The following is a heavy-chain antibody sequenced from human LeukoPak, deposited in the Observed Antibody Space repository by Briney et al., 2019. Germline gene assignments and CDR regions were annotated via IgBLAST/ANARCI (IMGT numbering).Heavy chain of an antibody. V-gene: IGHV4-39*07. CDR1: GGSISSSSYY. CDR3: ARGTDDFWSGYTNTFDY. J-gene: IGHJ4*02. CDR2: IYYSGST. Sequence: PSETLSLTCTVSGGSISSSSYYWGWIRQPPGKGLEWIGSIYYSGSTYYNPSLKSRVTISVDTSKNQFSLKLSSVTAADTAVYYCARGTDDFWSGYTNTFDYWGQGTLVTVSS. D-gene: IGHD3-3*01.